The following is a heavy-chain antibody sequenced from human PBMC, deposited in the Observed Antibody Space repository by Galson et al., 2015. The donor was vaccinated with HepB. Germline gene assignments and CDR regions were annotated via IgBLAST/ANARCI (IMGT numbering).Heavy chain of an antibody. D-gene: IGHD5/OR15-5a*01. J-gene: IGHJ6*02. Sequence: SLRLSCAASGFILNTYAVSWVRQAPGQGLEWVSCISSSGDSAYYADSVKGRFTISRDKSKNTVHLQMNSLRAEDTAIYYCAKDGPLYRVMDVWGQGTTVTVSS. CDR3: AKDGPLYRVMDV. CDR2: ISSSGDSA. V-gene: IGHV3-23*01. CDR1: GFILNTYA.